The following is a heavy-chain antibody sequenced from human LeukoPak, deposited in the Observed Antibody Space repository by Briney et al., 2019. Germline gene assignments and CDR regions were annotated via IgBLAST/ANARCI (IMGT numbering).Heavy chain of an antibody. CDR1: GFTFSNSG. V-gene: IGHV3-33*01. CDR3: AAYSGSSPGGDY. J-gene: IGHJ4*02. Sequence: PGTSLRLSCAASGFTFSNSGMHWVRQAPGKGLEWVAVIWYDGSNKYYADSVKGRFTISRDNSKNTLYSQMNSLRAEDTAVYYCAAYSGSSPGGDYWGQGTLVTVSS. D-gene: IGHD1-26*01. CDR2: IWYDGSNK.